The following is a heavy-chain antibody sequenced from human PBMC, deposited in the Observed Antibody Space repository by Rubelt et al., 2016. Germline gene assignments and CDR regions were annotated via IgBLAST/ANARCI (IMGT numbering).Heavy chain of an antibody. CDR3: ASWTVYFDN. V-gene: IGHV4-59*01. CDR2: VYYTGST. D-gene: IGHD3/OR15-3a*01. J-gene: IGHJ4*02. CDR1: GGSISSYD. Sequence: QVQLQESGPGPVKPSETLSLTCTVSGGSISSYDWSWIRQPPGKGPEWIGYVYYTGSTHYNPSLKSRVTISADRSKNQLSPKLGWVTDADTAVYYCASWTVYFDNWGQGTLVTVSS.